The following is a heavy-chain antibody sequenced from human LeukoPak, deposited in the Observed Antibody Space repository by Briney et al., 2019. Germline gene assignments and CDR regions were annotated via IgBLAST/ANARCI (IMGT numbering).Heavy chain of an antibody. J-gene: IGHJ3*02. D-gene: IGHD1-26*01. CDR2: ISYDGSNK. CDR3: AKDHGEWEPHDAFDI. CDR1: GFTFSSYG. Sequence: TGGSLRLSCAASGFTFSSYGMHWVRQAPGKGLEWVAVISYDGSNKYYADSVKGRFTISRGNSKNTLYLQMNSLRAEDTAVYYCAKDHGEWEPHDAFDIWGQGTMVTVSS. V-gene: IGHV3-30*18.